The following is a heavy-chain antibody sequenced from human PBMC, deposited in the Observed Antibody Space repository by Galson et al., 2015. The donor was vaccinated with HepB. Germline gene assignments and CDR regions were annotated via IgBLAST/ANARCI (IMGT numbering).Heavy chain of an antibody. CDR3: ARGLRVQGNTYFFDY. D-gene: IGHD3-10*01. CDR1: GYTFTSYE. V-gene: IGHV1-8*01. J-gene: IGHJ4*02. CDR2: LNPYTDNT. Sequence: SVKVSCKASGYTFTSYEVNWVRQATGQGLEWTGWLNPYTDNTAYAQNFQGRITMTRDTSIDTAYMTLSSLTSEDTAIYYCARGLRVQGNTYFFDYWGQGTLVTVSS.